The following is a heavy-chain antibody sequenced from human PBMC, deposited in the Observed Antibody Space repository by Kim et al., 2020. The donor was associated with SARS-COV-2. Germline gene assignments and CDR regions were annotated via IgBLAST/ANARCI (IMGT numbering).Heavy chain of an antibody. J-gene: IGHJ5*02. CDR2: IYYSGST. V-gene: IGHV4-59*01. CDR1: GGSISTYY. D-gene: IGHD3-10*01. CDR3: ARAGGSGPRGWFDP. Sequence: SETLSLTCTVSGGSISTYYWSWIRQPPGKGLEWIGYIYYSGSTSYNPSLKSRVTILVDTTKNQFSLKMSSMTAADTAVYYCARAGGSGPRGWFDPWGQGALVTVSS.